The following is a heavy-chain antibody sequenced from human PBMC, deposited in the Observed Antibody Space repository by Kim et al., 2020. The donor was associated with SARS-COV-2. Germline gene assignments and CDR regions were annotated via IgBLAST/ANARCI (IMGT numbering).Heavy chain of an antibody. CDR3: ARDGRPTVTPMFDY. Sequence: YAPAVKGTFTLSEDHSKNTLYRQMNSLGAEGTAVYYCARDGRPTVTPMFDYWGQGTLVTVSS. D-gene: IGHD4-17*01. V-gene: IGHV3-30*05. J-gene: IGHJ4*02.